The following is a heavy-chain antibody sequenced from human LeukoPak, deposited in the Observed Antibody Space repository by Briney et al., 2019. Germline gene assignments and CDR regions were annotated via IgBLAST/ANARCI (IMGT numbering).Heavy chain of an antibody. D-gene: IGHD1-1*01. CDR1: GGSISSAYY. CDR2: IYYSGST. V-gene: IGHV4-39*01. CDR3: ARPTRKRDY. Sequence: PSETLSLTCTVSGGSISSAYYWSWIRQPPGKGLEWIGSIYYSGSTYYNPSLKSRVTISVDTSKDQFSLKLSSVTAADTAVYYCARPTRKRDYWGQGTLVTVSS. J-gene: IGHJ4*02.